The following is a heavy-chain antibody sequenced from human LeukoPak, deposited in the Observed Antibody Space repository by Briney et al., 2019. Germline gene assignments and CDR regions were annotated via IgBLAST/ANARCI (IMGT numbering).Heavy chain of an antibody. CDR3: ARGGNWFDP. J-gene: IGHJ5*02. CDR2: ISSTSSYI. Sequence: SGGSLRLSCAASGFTFSSYSMNWVRQAPGKGLEWVSSISSTSSYIYFADSVKGRFTISRDNAENSLFLQMNSLRAEDTAVYYCARGGNWFDPWGQGTLVTVSS. V-gene: IGHV3-21*01. CDR1: GFTFSSYS.